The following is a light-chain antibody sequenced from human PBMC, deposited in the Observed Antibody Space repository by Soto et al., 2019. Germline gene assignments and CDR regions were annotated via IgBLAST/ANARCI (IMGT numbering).Light chain of an antibody. J-gene: IGKJ1*01. V-gene: IGKV3-20*01. CDR1: QSVSSSY. CDR3: QQYGSSLWT. CDR2: GAS. Sequence: QSPGTLSLSPGERATLSCRASQSVSSSYSSWYQQKPGQAPRLLSYGASSRATGIPDRFSGSGSGTDFTLTISRLEPEDFAVYYCQQYGSSLWTFGQGTKVAIK.